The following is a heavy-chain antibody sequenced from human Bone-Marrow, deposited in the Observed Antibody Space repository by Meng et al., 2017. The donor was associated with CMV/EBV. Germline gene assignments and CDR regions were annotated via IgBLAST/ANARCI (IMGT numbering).Heavy chain of an antibody. CDR1: GFSLNSNGMG. CDR2: IYWDGDK. Sequence: QIPLKESGPALLKPTQTLTLTCTFSGFSLNSNGMGVGWIRQPPGKALEWLALIYWDGDKRYSPSLKSRLTITKDTSNNQVVLTMTNMGPVDTATYFCAHRPTEGLFDYWGQGTLVTVSS. J-gene: IGHJ4*02. CDR3: AHRPTEGLFDY. V-gene: IGHV2-5*02.